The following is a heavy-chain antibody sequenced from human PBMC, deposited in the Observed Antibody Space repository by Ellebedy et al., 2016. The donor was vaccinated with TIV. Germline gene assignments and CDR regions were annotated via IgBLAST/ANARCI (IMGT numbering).Heavy chain of an antibody. V-gene: IGHV3-21*01. CDR2: ISSSGSYI. J-gene: IGHJ3*02. D-gene: IGHD2-21*01. CDR1: GFTFSRYS. Sequence: GESLKISCAASGFTFSRYSMNWVRQAPGKGLEWVSSISSSGSYIYYADSVKGRFPISRDNAKNSLYLQMNSLRAEDTAVYYCARDRGPVVMETILGPDAFDIWGQGTMVTVSS. CDR3: ARDRGPVVMETILGPDAFDI.